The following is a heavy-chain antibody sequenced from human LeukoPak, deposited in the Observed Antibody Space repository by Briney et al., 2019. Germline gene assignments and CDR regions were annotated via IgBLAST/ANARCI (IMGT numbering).Heavy chain of an antibody. CDR3: ARVGGYLYYYYMDV. Sequence: PSETLSLTCTVSGGSISSYYWSWIRQPAGKGLEWIGYIYYSGSTNYNPSLKGRVTISVDTSKNQFSLKLSSVTAADTAVYYCARVGGYLYYYYMDVWGKGTTVTVSS. V-gene: IGHV4-59*01. CDR1: GGSISSYY. D-gene: IGHD3-22*01. CDR2: IYYSGST. J-gene: IGHJ6*03.